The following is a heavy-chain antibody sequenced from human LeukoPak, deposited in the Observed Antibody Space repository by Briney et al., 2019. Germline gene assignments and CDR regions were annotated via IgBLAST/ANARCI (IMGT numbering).Heavy chain of an antibody. D-gene: IGHD2/OR15-2a*01. V-gene: IGHV3-23*01. CDR3: AKDTTGSHLGAFDI. Sequence: PGGSLRLSCAASGFSFSTYALSWVRQAPGKGLEWVSAISGGGDSTFYADSVKGRFTISRDNSKNTLYLQMNNLRAEDTAVYYCAKDTTGSHLGAFDICGQGTMVTVSS. CDR1: GFSFSTYA. CDR2: ISGGGDST. J-gene: IGHJ3*02.